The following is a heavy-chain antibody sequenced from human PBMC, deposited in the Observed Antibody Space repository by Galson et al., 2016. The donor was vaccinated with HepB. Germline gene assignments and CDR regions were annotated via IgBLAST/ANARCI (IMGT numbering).Heavy chain of an antibody. CDR2: ISSTDII. D-gene: IGHD2-15*01. J-gene: IGHJ4*02. CDR3: ASALGYCSGDNCDDY. CDR1: GFTFSRYS. V-gene: IGHV3-48*02. Sequence: SLRLSCAASGFTFSRYSMNWVRQAPGKGLGWISYISSTDIIYYADSVKGRFTISRDNAKNSLYLQMNSLRDEDTAVYYCASALGYCSGDNCDDYWGQGTLVIVPS.